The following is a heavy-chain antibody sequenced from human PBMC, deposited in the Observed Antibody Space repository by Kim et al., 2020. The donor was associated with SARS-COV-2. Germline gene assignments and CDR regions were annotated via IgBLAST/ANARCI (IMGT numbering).Heavy chain of an antibody. V-gene: IGHV1-69*13. D-gene: IGHD5-18*01. J-gene: IGHJ4*02. CDR2: IIPIFGTA. CDR1: GGTFSSYA. Sequence: SVKVSCKASGGTFSSYAISWVRQAPGQGLEWMGGIIPIFGTANYAQKFQGRVTITADESTSTAYMELSSLRSEDTAVYYCARENTAMVTGYFDYWGQGTLVTVSS. CDR3: ARENTAMVTGYFDY.